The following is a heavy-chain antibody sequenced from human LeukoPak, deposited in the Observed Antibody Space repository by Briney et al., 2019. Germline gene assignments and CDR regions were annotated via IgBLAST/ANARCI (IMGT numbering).Heavy chain of an antibody. Sequence: PSETLSLTCAVYGGSFSGYYWSWIRQPPGKGLEWFGEINHSGSTNYNPSLKSRVTISVDTSKNQFSLKLSSVTAADTAVYYCARDRTGQQLISRKQYYYMDVWGKGTTVTISS. V-gene: IGHV4-34*01. CDR3: ARDRTGQQLISRKQYYYMDV. D-gene: IGHD6-13*01. CDR2: INHSGST. J-gene: IGHJ6*03. CDR1: GGSFSGYY.